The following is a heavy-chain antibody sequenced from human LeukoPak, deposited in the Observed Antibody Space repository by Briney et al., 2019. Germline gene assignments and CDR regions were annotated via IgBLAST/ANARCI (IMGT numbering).Heavy chain of an antibody. D-gene: IGHD1-14*01. V-gene: IGHV3-21*01. Sequence: PGGSLRLSCAASGFTFSSYSMTWVRQAPGKGLEWVSSISSSSSYIYYADSVKGRFTISRANAKNSLYLQMNSLRAEDSAVYYCAGRISFDYWGQGTLVTVSS. CDR2: ISSSSSYI. J-gene: IGHJ4*02. CDR1: GFTFSSYS. CDR3: AGRISFDY.